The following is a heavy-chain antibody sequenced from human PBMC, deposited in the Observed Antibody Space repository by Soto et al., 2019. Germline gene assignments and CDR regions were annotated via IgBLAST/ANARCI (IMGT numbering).Heavy chain of an antibody. CDR3: ARHNGPLYVGYYYDMDV. CDR2: IYHSGST. CDR1: GGSFRGHS. Sequence: LETLCLTYAVHGGSFRGHSWSWIRQPPGKGLEWIGYIYHSGSTYYNPSLKSRVTISVDTSKNQFSLKLSSVTAADTAVYYCARHNGPLYVGYYYDMDVWGQGTTVTVSS. V-gene: IGHV4-34*01. D-gene: IGHD3-16*01. J-gene: IGHJ6*02.